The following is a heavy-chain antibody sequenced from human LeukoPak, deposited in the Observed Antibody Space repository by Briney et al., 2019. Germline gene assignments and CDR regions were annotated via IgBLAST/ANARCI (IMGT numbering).Heavy chain of an antibody. J-gene: IGHJ4*02. V-gene: IGHV1-24*01. D-gene: IGHD2-2*01. CDR2: FDPEDGET. CDR1: GYTLTELS. CDR3: ARRYCSSTSCSAYYFDY. Sequence: VASVKVSCKVSGYTLTELSMHWVRQAPGKGLEWMGGFDPEDGETIYAQKFQGRVTITADESTSTAYMELSSLRSEDTAVYYCARRYCSSTSCSAYYFDYWGQGTLVTVSS.